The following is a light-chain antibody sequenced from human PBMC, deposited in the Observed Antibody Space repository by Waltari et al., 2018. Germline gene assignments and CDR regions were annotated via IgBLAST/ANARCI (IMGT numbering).Light chain of an antibody. CDR1: ALPKKY. J-gene: IGLJ2*01. CDR2: EDS. CDR3: YSTDSSGNHRGV. V-gene: IGLV3-10*01. Sequence: SYELTQPPSVSVSPGQTARINCSGDALPKKYAYWYQQKSGQAPVLVIYEDSNRHSGIPERFSGSSSGTMATLNISGAHVDDEADYYCYSTDSSGNHRGVFGGGTKLTVL.